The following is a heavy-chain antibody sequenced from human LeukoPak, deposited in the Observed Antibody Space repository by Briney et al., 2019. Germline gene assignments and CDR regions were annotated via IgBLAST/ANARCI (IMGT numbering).Heavy chain of an antibody. J-gene: IGHJ6*04. CDR2: VSSTSTYI. Sequence: GGSLRLSCAASGFTFSSYSMNWVGQAPGMGLEWVSSVSSTSTYIYYADSVKGRFTISRDNAKNSLYLQMNSLRAEDTAVYYCACLVGATQDVWGKGTTVIVSS. D-gene: IGHD1-26*01. V-gene: IGHV3-21*01. CDR3: ACLVGATQDV. CDR1: GFTFSSYS.